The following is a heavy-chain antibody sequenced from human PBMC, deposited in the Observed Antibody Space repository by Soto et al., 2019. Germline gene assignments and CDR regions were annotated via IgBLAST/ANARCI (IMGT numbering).Heavy chain of an antibody. CDR2: TYYSGNT. D-gene: IGHD6-19*01. V-gene: IGHV4-31*03. Sequence: PSETLSLTCTVSGGSISSGGYYWNWIRQHPGKGLEWIGYTYYSGNTYYNPSLNSRVTISADTSKNQFSLKLSSVTAADTAVYYGARLSSSGWPIDDWGQGTLVTASS. J-gene: IGHJ4*02. CDR3: ARLSSSGWPIDD. CDR1: GGSISSGGYY.